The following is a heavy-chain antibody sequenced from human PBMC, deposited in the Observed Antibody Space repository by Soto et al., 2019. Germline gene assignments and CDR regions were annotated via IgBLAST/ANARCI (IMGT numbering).Heavy chain of an antibody. V-gene: IGHV3-7*03. CDR1: GFTFSSYW. CDR3: ARPQYSSGWYGDAFDI. CDR2: IKQDGSEK. J-gene: IGHJ3*02. Sequence: EGQLVESGGGLVQPGGSLRLSCAASGFTFSSYWMSWVRQAPGKGLEWVANIKQDGSEKYYVDSVKGRFTISRDNAKNSLYLQMNSLRAEDTAVYYCARPQYSSGWYGDAFDIWGQGTMVTVSS. D-gene: IGHD6-19*01.